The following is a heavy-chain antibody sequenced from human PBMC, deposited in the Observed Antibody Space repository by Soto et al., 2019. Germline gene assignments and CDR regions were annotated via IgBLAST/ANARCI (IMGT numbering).Heavy chain of an antibody. J-gene: IGHJ6*02. CDR2: INHSGST. CDR1: RGSFSGFY. D-gene: IGHD5-18*01. V-gene: IGHV4-34*01. CDR3: ARGRGYVYGYNFYGMDV. Sequence: SETLSLTCGVYRGSFSGFYWTWVRQTPGKGLEWIGEINHSGSTNYNPSLKNRVTISVDRSTNYFSLRMTAVTAADAAVYYCARGRGYVYGYNFYGMDVWGQGTTVTVSS.